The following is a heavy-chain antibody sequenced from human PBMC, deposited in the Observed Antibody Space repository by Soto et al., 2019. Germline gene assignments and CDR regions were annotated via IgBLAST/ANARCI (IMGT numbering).Heavy chain of an antibody. CDR1: GFSLSTSEVG. D-gene: IGHD6-19*01. CDR3: AHSGIAVAGRVTALDP. V-gene: IGHV2-5*02. Sequence: QITLKESGPTLVKPTQTLTLTCTFSGFSLSTSEVGVGWIRQPPGKALEWLAVIYWDDDKRYSPSLKSRLTIPKDPSKNQVVLTMTNMDPVDTATYYCAHSGIAVAGRVTALDPWGQGSLVTVSS. CDR2: IYWDDDK. J-gene: IGHJ5*02.